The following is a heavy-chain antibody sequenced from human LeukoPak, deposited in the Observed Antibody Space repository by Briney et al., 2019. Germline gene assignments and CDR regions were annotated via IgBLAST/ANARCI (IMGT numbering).Heavy chain of an antibody. J-gene: IGHJ3*02. CDR3: AKSLLTTATGTGRAFDI. D-gene: IGHD1-1*01. CDR2: IYYNGST. V-gene: IGHV4-30-4*08. CDR1: GTSFGSGDFY. Sequence: PSETLSLTCTISGTSFGSGDFYWSWFRQPLGKGLAWIGYIYYNGSTYYNPSLESRVTISVDRSKNQFSLEVSSVTAADTAVYYCAKSLLTTATGTGRAFDIWGQGTMVTVSS.